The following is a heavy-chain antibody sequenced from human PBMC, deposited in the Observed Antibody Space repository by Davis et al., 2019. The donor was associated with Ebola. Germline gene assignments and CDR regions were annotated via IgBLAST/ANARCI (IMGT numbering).Heavy chain of an antibody. D-gene: IGHD1-26*01. J-gene: IGHJ4*02. CDR2: IKQDGGET. CDR1: GFSFNDYW. Sequence: GESLKISCAASGFSFNDYWMSWVRQAPGKGPEWVANIKQDGGETYYVESVKGRFTIPRDNAKNSLYLQMNSLRDEDTAVYYCARDKIVGATYFDYWGQGILVIVSS. CDR3: ARDKIVGATYFDY. V-gene: IGHV3-7*03.